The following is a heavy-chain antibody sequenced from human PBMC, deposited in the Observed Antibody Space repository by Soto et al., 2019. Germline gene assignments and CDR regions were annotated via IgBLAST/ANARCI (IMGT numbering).Heavy chain of an antibody. V-gene: IGHV3-23*01. Sequence: GGSLRLSCVASGFTFSTYAMSWVRQAPGKGLEWVSALSPSGGETYYADSVKGRFTISRDNSMNALYLQMNSLRVEDTAVYYCAHPRGYGVFDAYDIWGQGTMVTVSS. CDR2: LSPSGGET. CDR1: GFTFSTYA. J-gene: IGHJ3*02. CDR3: AHPRGYGVFDAYDI. D-gene: IGHD4-17*01.